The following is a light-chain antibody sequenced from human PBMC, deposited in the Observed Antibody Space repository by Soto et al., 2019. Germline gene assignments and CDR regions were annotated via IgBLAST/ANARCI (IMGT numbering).Light chain of an antibody. CDR3: QQYNSARRT. CDR2: AAS. CDR1: QGISNY. Sequence: DIQMAQSPSSLSASVGDRVTITCRASQGISNYLAWYQQKPGKVPQLLIYAASTLQSGVPSRFSGSGSGTDFTLTISSLQTEDVAAYYCQQYNSARRTFGQGTKVEVK. J-gene: IGKJ1*01. V-gene: IGKV1-27*01.